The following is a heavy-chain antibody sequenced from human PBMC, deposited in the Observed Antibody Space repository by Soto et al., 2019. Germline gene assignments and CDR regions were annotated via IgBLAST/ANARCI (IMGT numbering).Heavy chain of an antibody. D-gene: IGHD3-16*01. CDR1: GFIFSDYA. V-gene: IGHV3-23*01. J-gene: IGHJ2*01. CDR2: ISASGGNI. Sequence: GGSLRLSCVASGFIFSDYAMTWIRQAPGKGLEWVATISASGGNIEYTDSLKGRFTISRDNSKKTVYLQINGLTADDTAVHYCAKVAGGLGYFNLWGRGTLVTVSS. CDR3: AKVAGGLGYFNL.